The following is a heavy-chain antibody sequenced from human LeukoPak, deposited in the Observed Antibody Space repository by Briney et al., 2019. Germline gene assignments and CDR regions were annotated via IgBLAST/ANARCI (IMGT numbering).Heavy chain of an antibody. CDR3: ARAQAAAGTIDY. CDR1: GYTFTGYY. J-gene: IGHJ4*02. V-gene: IGHV1-2*02. D-gene: IGHD6-13*01. CDR2: INPNSGDT. Sequence: ASVKVSCKASGYTFTGYYMHWVRQAPGQGLEWMGWINPNSGDTNYAQKFQGRVTMTRDTSISTAYMELSRLRSDDTAVYYCARAQAAAGTIDYWGQGALVTVSS.